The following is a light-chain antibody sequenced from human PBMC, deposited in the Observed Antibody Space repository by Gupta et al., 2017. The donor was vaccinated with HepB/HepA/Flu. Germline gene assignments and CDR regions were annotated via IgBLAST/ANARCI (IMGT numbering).Light chain of an antibody. J-gene: IGLJ2*01. Sequence: QLVLSQSPSASASLADSVTLTCTLRSGHNFHALAWQQQQPERGPRFLRRVNSGGTHLRGGIPDRFSGYSSGAGRYLIISSLQSEDEADDYCQAWGDGFRIFGGGTELTVL. CDR2: VNSGGTH. V-gene: IGLV4-69*01. CDR1: SGHNFHA. CDR3: QAWGDGFRI.